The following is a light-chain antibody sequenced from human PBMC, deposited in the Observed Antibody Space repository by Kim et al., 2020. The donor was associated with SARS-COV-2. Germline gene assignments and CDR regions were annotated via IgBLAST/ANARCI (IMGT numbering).Light chain of an antibody. CDR2: STS. CDR1: QDISGW. CDR3: QQYTTYPLT. Sequence: ASVGDRVTITCRASQDISGWLDWYQQKPEKAPKSLIYSTSTLQSGVPSRFSGSRSGTDFTLTITNLQPEDFATYYCQQYTTYPLTFGGGTKVDIK. V-gene: IGKV1D-16*01. J-gene: IGKJ4*01.